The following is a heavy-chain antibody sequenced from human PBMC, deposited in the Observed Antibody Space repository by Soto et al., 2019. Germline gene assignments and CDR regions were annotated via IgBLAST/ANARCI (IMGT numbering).Heavy chain of an antibody. CDR3: ARDYDFWSGYKPPDWFDP. Sequence: QLQLQESGPGLVKPSETLSLTCTVSGGSISSSSYYWGWIRQPPGKGLEGIGSIYYSGSTYHNPSLKSRVTISVDTSKNQFSLKLSSVTAADTAVYYCARDYDFWSGYKPPDWFDPWGQGTLVTVSS. CDR1: GGSISSSSYY. D-gene: IGHD3-3*01. CDR2: IYYSGST. V-gene: IGHV4-39*02. J-gene: IGHJ5*02.